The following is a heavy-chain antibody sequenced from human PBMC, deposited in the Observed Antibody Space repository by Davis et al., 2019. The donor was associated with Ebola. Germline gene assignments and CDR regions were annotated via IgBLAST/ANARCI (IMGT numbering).Heavy chain of an antibody. J-gene: IGHJ4*02. CDR1: GFTFSNFW. Sequence: PGGSLRLSCAASGFTFSNFWMTWVRQAPGKGLEWVAHIKEDGSQTKYVDSVKGRFTISRDNAKNSLYLQMNSLRAEDTAVYYCARGDAVCDYWGQGTLVTVSS. CDR2: IKEDGSQT. D-gene: IGHD2-21*02. CDR3: ARGDAVCDY. V-gene: IGHV3-7*04.